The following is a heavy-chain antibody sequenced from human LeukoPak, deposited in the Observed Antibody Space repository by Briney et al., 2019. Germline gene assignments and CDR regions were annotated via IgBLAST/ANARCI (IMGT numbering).Heavy chain of an antibody. Sequence: GGSLRLSCAASGFTFSSYGMHWVRQAPGKGLEWVAVIWYDGGNKYYADSVKGRFTISRDNSKNTLYLQMNSLRAEDTAVYYCAKDGSVGAVAGFYYFDYWGQGTLVTVSS. V-gene: IGHV3-33*03. CDR2: IWYDGGNK. CDR1: GFTFSSYG. J-gene: IGHJ4*02. D-gene: IGHD6-19*01. CDR3: AKDGSVGAVAGFYYFDY.